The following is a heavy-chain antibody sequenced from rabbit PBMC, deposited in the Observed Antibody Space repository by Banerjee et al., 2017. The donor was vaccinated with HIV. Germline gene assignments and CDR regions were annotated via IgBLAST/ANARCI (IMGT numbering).Heavy chain of an antibody. Sequence: QEQLEESGGDLVKPEGSLTLTCTASGFSFSSSYWICWVRQAPGKGLEWIACIYAGSSGSTYYASWAKGRFTISKTSSTTVTLQMTSLTAADTATYFCARGGVDIDSYLKLWGPGTLVTVS. V-gene: IGHV1S45*01. CDR3: ARGGVDIDSYLKL. J-gene: IGHJ4*01. D-gene: IGHD6-1*01. CDR2: IYAGSSGST. CDR1: GFSFSSSYW.